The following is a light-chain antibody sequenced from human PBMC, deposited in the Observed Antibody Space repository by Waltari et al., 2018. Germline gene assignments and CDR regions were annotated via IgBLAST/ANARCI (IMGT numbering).Light chain of an antibody. J-gene: IGLJ2*01. CDR3: CSYVTGGTLV. CDR1: SSDVGNYHR. V-gene: IGLV2-23*02. CDR2: EIN. Sequence: QSALTQPASVSGSPGQSITISCTGTSSDVGNYHRVSWYQKNPGKAPQLIIYEINMRPSGISNRFSGSKSGNTASLTISGLQADDEADYYCCSYVTGGTLVFGGGTRLTVL.